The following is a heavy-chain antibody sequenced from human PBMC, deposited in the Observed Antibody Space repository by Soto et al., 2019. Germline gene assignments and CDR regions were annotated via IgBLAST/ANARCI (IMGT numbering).Heavy chain of an antibody. CDR3: ASDGPRPDS. V-gene: IGHV1-18*01. Sequence: QVQLVQAGAEVKKPGASVKVSCKAAGYTGTSNAISWVRQAPGQGLDWMGWISAYNGNTNYAQKLQGRATMTTDTSTSTAYMELRVLRSDDPAVYCCASDGPRPDSWGQGTLVTVSS. J-gene: IGHJ4*02. CDR1: GYTGTSNA. CDR2: ISAYNGNT.